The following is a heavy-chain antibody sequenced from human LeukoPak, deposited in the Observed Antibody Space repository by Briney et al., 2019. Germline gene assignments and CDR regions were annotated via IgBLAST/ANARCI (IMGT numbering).Heavy chain of an antibody. Sequence: GGSLRLSCAASGFTFSSYGMHWVRQAPGKGLEWVAVISYDGSNKYYADSVKGRFTISRDNSKNTLYLQMNSLSAEDTAVYYCAKGGSGTGGWFDPWGQGTLVTVSS. V-gene: IGHV3-30*18. CDR1: GFTFSSYG. CDR2: ISYDGSNK. D-gene: IGHD3-10*01. J-gene: IGHJ5*02. CDR3: AKGGSGTGGWFDP.